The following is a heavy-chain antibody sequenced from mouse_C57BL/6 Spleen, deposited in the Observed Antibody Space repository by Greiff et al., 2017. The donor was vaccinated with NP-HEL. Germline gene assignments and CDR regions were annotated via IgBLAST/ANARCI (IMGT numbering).Heavy chain of an antibody. V-gene: IGHV7-1*01. D-gene: IGHD1-1*01. CDR1: GFTFSDFY. Sequence: EVKLMESGGGLVQSGRSLRLSCATSGFTFSDFYMEWVRQAPGKGLEWIAASRNKANDYTTEYSASVKGRFIVSRDTSQSILYLQMNALRAEDTAIYYCARDGGYYGYYAMDYWGQGTSVTVSS. J-gene: IGHJ4*01. CDR3: ARDGGYYGYYAMDY. CDR2: SRNKANDYTT.